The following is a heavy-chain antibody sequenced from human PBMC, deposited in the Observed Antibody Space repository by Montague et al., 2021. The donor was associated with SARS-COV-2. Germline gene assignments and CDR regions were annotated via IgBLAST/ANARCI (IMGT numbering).Heavy chain of an antibody. V-gene: IGHV3-53*01. CDR3: ARAPVVGMSYFDS. CDR2: FYIGDRT. CDR1: GFTVSSNY. Sequence: SLRLSCAASGFTVSSNYMIWVRQAPGKGLEWVSVFYIGDRTDYADSVKGRFTISRDNSKNTLNLQMDSLRAEDTAVYYCARAPVVGMSYFDSWGQGTLVTVSS. J-gene: IGHJ4*02. D-gene: IGHD1-1*01.